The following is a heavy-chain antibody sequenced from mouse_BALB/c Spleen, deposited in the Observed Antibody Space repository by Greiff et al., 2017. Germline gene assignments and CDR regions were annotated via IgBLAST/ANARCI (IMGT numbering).Heavy chain of an antibody. Sequence: VQLQQSGAELVRPGVSVKISCKGSGYTFTDYAMHWVKQSHAKSLEWIGVISTYYGDASYNQKFKGKATMTVDKSSSTAYMELARLTSEDSAIYYCAKGASSGAWFAYWGQGTLVTVSA. V-gene: IGHV1S137*01. J-gene: IGHJ3*01. CDR2: ISTYYGDA. CDR1: GYTFTDYA. D-gene: IGHD3-1*01. CDR3: AKGASSGAWFAY.